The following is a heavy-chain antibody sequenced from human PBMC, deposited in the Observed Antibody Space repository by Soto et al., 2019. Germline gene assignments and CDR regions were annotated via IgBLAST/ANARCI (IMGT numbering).Heavy chain of an antibody. J-gene: IGHJ4*02. CDR3: ARDGGRHSGGIDY. V-gene: IGHV1-69*01. CDR1: GGTFSSYF. D-gene: IGHD1-26*01. CDR2: IIPIFGTA. Sequence: QVKLVQSGAEVKKPGSSVKVSCKASGGTFSSYFINWVRQAPGQGLEWMGEIIPIFGTANYAQKFQGRVTITADESTTTAYMELSSLRSEDTAVYYCARDGGRHSGGIDYWGQGTLVTVSS.